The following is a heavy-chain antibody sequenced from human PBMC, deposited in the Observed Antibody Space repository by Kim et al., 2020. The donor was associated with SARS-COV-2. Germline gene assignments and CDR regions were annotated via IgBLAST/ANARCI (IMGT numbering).Heavy chain of an antibody. CDR1: GYTFTSHW. J-gene: IGHJ5*02. CDR2: INPNDGTT. D-gene: IGHD4-4*01. Sequence: ASVKVSCKASGYTFTSHWIHWVRQAPGKGLEWVGIINPNDGTTSHTQKLQGRITVTRDTSTSTVFMELSGLRSEDTAVYYCARDHSNAAIDACWFDPWGQ. CDR3: ARDHSNAAIDACWFDP. V-gene: IGHV1-46*01.